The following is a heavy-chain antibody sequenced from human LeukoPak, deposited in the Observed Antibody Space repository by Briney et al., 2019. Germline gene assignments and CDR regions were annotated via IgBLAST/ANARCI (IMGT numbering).Heavy chain of an antibody. CDR2: IKQDGSEK. CDR3: ASDPHYGDYGY. D-gene: IGHD4-17*01. J-gene: IGHJ4*02. Sequence: GGSLRLSCAASGFTFSSYWMNWVRQAPGKGLEWVANIKQDGSEKYYVDSVKGRFTISRDNAKNSLYLQMNSLRAEDTAVYYCASDPHYGDYGYWGQGTLVTVSS. CDR1: GFTFSSYW. V-gene: IGHV3-7*01.